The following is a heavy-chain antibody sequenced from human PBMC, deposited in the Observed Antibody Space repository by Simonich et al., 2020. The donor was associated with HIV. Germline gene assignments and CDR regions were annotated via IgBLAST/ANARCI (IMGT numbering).Heavy chain of an antibody. J-gene: IGHJ4*02. CDR1: GFTFSSYS. CDR3: ARDGRKGSSTSCSDY. CDR2: ISNSSSYI. Sequence: EVQLVESGGGLVKPGGSLRLSCAASGFTFSSYSMNWVRQAPGKGLEWVSSISNSSSYIYYAESVKGRFTISRDNAKNSLDLQMNSLRAEDTAVYYCARDGRKGSSTSCSDYWGQGTLVTVSS. D-gene: IGHD2-2*01. V-gene: IGHV3-21*01.